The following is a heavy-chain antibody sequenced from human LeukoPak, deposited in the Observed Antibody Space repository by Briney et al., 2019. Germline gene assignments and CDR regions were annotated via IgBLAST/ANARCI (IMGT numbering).Heavy chain of an antibody. V-gene: IGHV1-24*01. CDR1: GYTLTELS. CDR3: ATGVLELQRLPRNDY. J-gene: IGHJ4*02. CDR2: FDPEDGET. Sequence: ASVKVSCKVSGYTLTELSMHWVRQAPGKGLEWMGGFDPEDGETIYAQKLQGRVTMTEDTSTDTAYMELSSLRSEDTAVYYCATGVLELQRLPRNDYWGQGTLVTVSS. D-gene: IGHD1-7*01.